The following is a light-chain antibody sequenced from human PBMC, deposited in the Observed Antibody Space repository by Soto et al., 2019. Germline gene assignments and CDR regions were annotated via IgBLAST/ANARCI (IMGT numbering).Light chain of an antibody. CDR2: GAS. CDR1: QSVSSSY. V-gene: IGKV3-20*01. J-gene: IGKJ2*01. CDR3: QQYGSSPPKTYT. Sequence: EIVLTQSPGTLSLSPGERATLSCRASQSVSSSYLAWYQQKPGQAPRLLICGASSRATGIPDRFSGSGSGTDFTLTISRLEPEDFAVYYCQQYGSSPPKTYTFGQGTKLEIK.